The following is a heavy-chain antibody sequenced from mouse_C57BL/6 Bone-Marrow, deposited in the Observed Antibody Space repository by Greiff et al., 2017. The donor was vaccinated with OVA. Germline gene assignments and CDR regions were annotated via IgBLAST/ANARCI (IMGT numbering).Heavy chain of an antibody. CDR3: ARVTTVVATYWYFDV. Sequence: EVQLQQSGGGLVKPGGSLKLSCAASGFTFSSYAMSWVRQTPEKRLEWVATISDGGSYTYYPDNVKGRFTISRDNAKNNLYLQMSHLKSEDTAMYYCARVTTVVATYWYFDVWGTGTTVTVSS. CDR2: ISDGGSYT. V-gene: IGHV5-4*01. J-gene: IGHJ1*03. D-gene: IGHD1-1*01. CDR1: GFTFSSYA.